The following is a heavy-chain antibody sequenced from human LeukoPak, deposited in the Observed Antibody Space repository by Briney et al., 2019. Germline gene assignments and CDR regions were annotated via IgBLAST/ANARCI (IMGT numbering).Heavy chain of an antibody. V-gene: IGHV1-2*02. Sequence: SVKVSCKASGYTFTGYYMHWVRQAPRQGLEWMGWINPNSGGTNYAQKFQGRVTMTRDTSISTAYMELSRLRSDDTAVYYCAREKVGARPEYYYYYYMDVWGKGTTVTVSS. CDR2: INPNSGGT. D-gene: IGHD1-26*01. CDR3: AREKVGARPEYYYYYYMDV. J-gene: IGHJ6*03. CDR1: GYTFTGYY.